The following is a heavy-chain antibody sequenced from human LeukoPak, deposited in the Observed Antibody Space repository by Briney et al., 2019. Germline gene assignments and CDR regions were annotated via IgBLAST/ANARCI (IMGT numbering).Heavy chain of an antibody. D-gene: IGHD7-27*01. CDR1: GFTFSSYE. CDR2: ISSSGSTI. V-gene: IGHV3-48*03. J-gene: IGHJ5*02. CDR3: ARGTGYCLDP. Sequence: PGGSLRLSCAASGFTFSSYEMNWVRQAPGKGLEWVSYISSSGSTIYYAASVKGRFTLSRDNAKNSLYLQMNSLRAEDTAVYYCARGTGYCLDPWGQGTLVTVSS.